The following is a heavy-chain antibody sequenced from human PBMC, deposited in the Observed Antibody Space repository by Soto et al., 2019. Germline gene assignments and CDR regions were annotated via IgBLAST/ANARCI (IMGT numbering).Heavy chain of an antibody. CDR3: ARGDILIGSRNWFDP. CDR1: GGSFINHF. D-gene: IGHD3-9*01. J-gene: IGHJ5*02. V-gene: IGHV4-34*01. Sequence: SETLSLTYAVNGGSFINHFWSWIRQPPGKGLEWIGEINHIGITNFNPSLKSRVTLSVDTFKKQFSSKMSSVAAADTAVYYCARGDILIGSRNWFDPWGQGTLVTVSS. CDR2: INHIGIT.